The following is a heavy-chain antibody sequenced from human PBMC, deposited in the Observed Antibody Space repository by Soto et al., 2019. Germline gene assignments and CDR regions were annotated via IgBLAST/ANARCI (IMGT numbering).Heavy chain of an antibody. CDR2: IYHSGST. Sequence: QVQLQESGPGLVKPSGTLSLTCAVSGGSISSSNWWSWVRQPPGKGLEWIGEIYHSGSTNYNPSLKSRVTISVDKSKNQFSLKLSSVTAADTAVYYCARDIKEYYDSSGYYGVGGMDVWGQGTTVTVSS. CDR1: GGSISSSNW. V-gene: IGHV4-4*02. CDR3: ARDIKEYYDSSGYYGVGGMDV. J-gene: IGHJ6*02. D-gene: IGHD3-22*01.